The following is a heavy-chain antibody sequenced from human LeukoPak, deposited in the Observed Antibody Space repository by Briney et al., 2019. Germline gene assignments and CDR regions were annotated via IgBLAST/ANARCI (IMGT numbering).Heavy chain of an antibody. CDR3: ARDATLLWFGETLGGNFDY. Sequence: ASVKVSCKASGGTFSSYAISWVRQAPGQGLEWMGGIIPIFGTANYAQKFQGRVTITADESTSTAYMELSSLRSEDTAVYYCARDATLLWFGETLGGNFDYWGQGTLVTVSS. J-gene: IGHJ4*02. CDR2: IIPIFGTA. V-gene: IGHV1-69*13. CDR1: GGTFSSYA. D-gene: IGHD3-10*01.